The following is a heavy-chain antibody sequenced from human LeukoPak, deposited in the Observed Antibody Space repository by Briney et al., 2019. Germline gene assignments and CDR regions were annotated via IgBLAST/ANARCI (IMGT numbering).Heavy chain of an antibody. CDR2: ITTSDGNT. D-gene: IGHD6-6*01. Sequence: GGSLRLSCAASGFTFSSYTMSWVRQAPGKGLEWVSTITTSDGNTYYADSVKGRFTVSRDNSKNTLFLQMNSLRAEDTAVYYCAKTPRYRAARQSHFDYWGQGTLVTVSS. CDR3: AKTPRYRAARQSHFDY. J-gene: IGHJ4*02. CDR1: GFTFSSYT. V-gene: IGHV3-23*01.